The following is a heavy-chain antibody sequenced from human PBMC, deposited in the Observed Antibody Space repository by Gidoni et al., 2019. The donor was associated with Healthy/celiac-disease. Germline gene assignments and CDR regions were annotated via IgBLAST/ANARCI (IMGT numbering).Heavy chain of an antibody. D-gene: IGHD3-22*01. CDR2: ISAYNGNT. CDR3: ARVRLGYYYDSSGYRNYMDV. CDR1: GYTFTSYG. J-gene: IGHJ6*03. V-gene: IGHV1-18*01. Sequence: QVQLVQSGAEVKKPGASVKVSCKASGYTFTSYGISWVRQAPGQGLEWMGWISAYNGNTNYAQKLQGRVTMTTDTSTSTAYMELRSLRSDDTAVYYCARVRLGYYYDSSGYRNYMDVWGKGTTVTVSS.